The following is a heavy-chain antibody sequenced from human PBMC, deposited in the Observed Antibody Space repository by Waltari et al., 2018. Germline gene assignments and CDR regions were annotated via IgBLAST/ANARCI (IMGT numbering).Heavy chain of an antibody. V-gene: IGHV4-4*07. J-gene: IGHJ3*02. D-gene: IGHD2-21*02. CDR1: GGPISSYY. CDR2: IYTSGST. CDR3: ARELHIVVVTATQTNAFDI. Sequence: QVQLQESGPGLVKPSETLSPTCPVSGGPISSYYWSWIRQPAGKGLEWIGRIYTSGSTNYNPSLKSRVTISVDKSKNQFSLKLSSVTAADTAVYYCARELHIVVVTATQTNAFDIWGQGTMVTVSS.